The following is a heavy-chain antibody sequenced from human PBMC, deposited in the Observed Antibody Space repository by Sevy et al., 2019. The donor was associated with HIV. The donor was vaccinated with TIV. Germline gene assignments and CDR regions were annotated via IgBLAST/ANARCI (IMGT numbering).Heavy chain of an antibody. CDR3: ARVHRRNDIVATIEAFDI. CDR1: GYTFTGYY. J-gene: IGHJ3*02. D-gene: IGHD5-12*01. Sequence: ASVKVSCKASGYTFTGYYMHWVRQAPGQGLEWMGWINPNSGGTNYAQKVQGRVTMTRDTSISTAYMELSSLRSDDTAVYYCARVHRRNDIVATIEAFDIWGQGTMVTVSS. CDR2: INPNSGGT. V-gene: IGHV1-2*02.